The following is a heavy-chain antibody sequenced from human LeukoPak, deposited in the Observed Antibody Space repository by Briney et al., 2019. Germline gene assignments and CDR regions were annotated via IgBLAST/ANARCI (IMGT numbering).Heavy chain of an antibody. D-gene: IGHD3-22*01. V-gene: IGHV3-30*02. CDR2: IRYDGSNK. CDR3: AKDWYYYDSSGYYPYYYYYYMDV. J-gene: IGHJ6*03. Sequence: GGSLRLSCAASGFTFGSYSMHWVRQAPGKGLEWVAFIRYDGSNKYYADSVKGRFTISRDNSKNTLYLQMNSLRAEDTAVYYCAKDWYYYDSSGYYPYYYYYYMDVWGKGTTVTISS. CDR1: GFTFGSYS.